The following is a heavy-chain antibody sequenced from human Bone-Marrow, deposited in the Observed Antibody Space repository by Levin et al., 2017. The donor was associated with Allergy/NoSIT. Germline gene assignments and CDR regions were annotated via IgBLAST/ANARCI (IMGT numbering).Heavy chain of an antibody. CDR3: ARVRYESITINWFDP. CDR2: LSDDGVST. D-gene: IGHD3-10*01. CDR1: GFTFSTYA. J-gene: IGHJ5*02. Sequence: GESLKISCAASGFTFSTYAMSWVRQAPGKGLEWVSALSDDGVSTYYADSVKGRFTISRDNSKSTLYLQMDSLRGEDTAVYYCARVRYESITINWFDPWGQGTLVTVSS. V-gene: IGHV3-23*01.